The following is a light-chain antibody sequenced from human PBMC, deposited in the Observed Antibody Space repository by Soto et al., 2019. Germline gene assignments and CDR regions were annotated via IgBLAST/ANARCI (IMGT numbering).Light chain of an antibody. J-gene: IGKJ1*01. V-gene: IGKV3-15*01. CDR3: QQYVHWPPGA. CDR1: QSVSSS. CDR2: DTS. Sequence: EIVVTQSPATLSVSPGERVTLSCRASQSVSSSLAWYQQRPGQAPRLLIYDTSTRAAGIAARFIGSGSGTEVFLTTSSRQSEDSSVYYCQQYVHWPPGAFGQGTTVEIK.